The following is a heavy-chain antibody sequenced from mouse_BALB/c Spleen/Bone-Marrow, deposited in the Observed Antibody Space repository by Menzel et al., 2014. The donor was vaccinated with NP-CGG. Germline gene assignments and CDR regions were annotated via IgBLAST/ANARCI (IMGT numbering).Heavy chain of an antibody. D-gene: IGHD2-12*01. J-gene: IGHJ4*01. CDR1: GFTFSDYY. CDR2: ISNGGGST. V-gene: IGHV5-12*02. Sequence: EVKLVESGGGLVQPGGSLKLSCATSGFTFSDYYMCWVRQTPEKRLEWVAYISNGGGSTYYPDTVKGRFTISRDNAKNTLYLQMSRLKSEDTAMYYCARNAFYRGYAMDYWGQGTSVTVSS. CDR3: ARNAFYRGYAMDY.